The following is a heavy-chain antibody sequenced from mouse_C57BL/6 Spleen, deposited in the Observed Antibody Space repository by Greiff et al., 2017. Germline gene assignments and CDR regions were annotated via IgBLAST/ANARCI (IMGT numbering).Heavy chain of an antibody. CDR2: IRNKANGYTT. V-gene: IGHV7-3*01. Sequence: EVHLVESGGGLVQPGGSLSLSCAASGFTFTDYYMSWVRQPPGKALEWLGFIRNKANGYTTEYSASVKGRFTISRDNSQSILYLQMNALRAEDSATYYCARYYDYDFDYWGQGTTLTVSS. J-gene: IGHJ2*01. CDR3: ARYYDYDFDY. D-gene: IGHD2-4*01. CDR1: GFTFTDYY.